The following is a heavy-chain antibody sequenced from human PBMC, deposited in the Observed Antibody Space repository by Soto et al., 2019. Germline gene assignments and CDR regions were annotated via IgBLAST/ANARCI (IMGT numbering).Heavy chain of an antibody. CDR3: ASRTKLLWFGDYYYYSGMDV. CDR2: INPSGGST. Sequence: ASVKVSCKASGYTFTSYYMHWLRQAPGQGLEWMGIINPSGGSTSYAQKFQGRVTMTRDTSTSTVYMELSSLRSEDTAVYYCASRTKLLWFGDYYYYSGMDVWGQGTTVTVSS. V-gene: IGHV1-46*03. J-gene: IGHJ6*02. CDR1: GYTFTSYY. D-gene: IGHD3-10*01.